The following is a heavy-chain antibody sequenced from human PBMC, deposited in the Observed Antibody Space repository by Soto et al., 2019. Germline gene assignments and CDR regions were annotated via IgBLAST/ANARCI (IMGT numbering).Heavy chain of an antibody. CDR2: IYYSGST. V-gene: IGHV4-39*01. CDR1: GGSISSSSYY. J-gene: IGHJ5*02. CDR3: ARHALIDWLRLPIPYWFDP. Sequence: QLQLQESGPGLVKPSETLSLTCTVSGGSISSSSYYWGWIRQPPGKGLEWIGSIYYSGSTYYNPSLKRRVTTSVATSKSQFSRMRSSVTASDTAVNYCARHALIDWLRLPIPYWFDPWGQRAMVT. D-gene: IGHD5-12*01.